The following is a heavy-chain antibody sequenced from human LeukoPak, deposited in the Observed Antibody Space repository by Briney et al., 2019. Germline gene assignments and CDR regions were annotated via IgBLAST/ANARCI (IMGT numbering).Heavy chain of an antibody. Sequence: GESLKISCKGSGYSFTSYWIGWVRQMPGRGLGWMGIIYPGDSDTRYSPSFQGQVTISADKSISTAYLQWSSLKASDTAMYYCARHGYDILTGYYVAFDYWGQGTLVTVSS. V-gene: IGHV5-51*01. CDR3: ARHGYDILTGYYVAFDY. D-gene: IGHD3-9*01. J-gene: IGHJ4*02. CDR1: GYSFTSYW. CDR2: IYPGDSDT.